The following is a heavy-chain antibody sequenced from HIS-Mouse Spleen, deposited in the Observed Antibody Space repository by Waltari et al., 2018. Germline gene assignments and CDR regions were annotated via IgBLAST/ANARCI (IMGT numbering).Heavy chain of an antibody. CDR2: FYYSGST. CDR3: AREIPYSSSWYDWYFDL. Sequence: QLQLQESGPGLVKPSETLSLTCTVSGGSISSSSYYWCWIRQPPGKGLEWIGSFYYSGSTYDNPSLKSRVTISVDTSKNQFSLKLSSVTAADTAVYYCAREIPYSSSWYDWYFDLWGRGTLVTVSS. CDR1: GGSISSSSYY. V-gene: IGHV4-39*07. D-gene: IGHD6-13*01. J-gene: IGHJ2*01.